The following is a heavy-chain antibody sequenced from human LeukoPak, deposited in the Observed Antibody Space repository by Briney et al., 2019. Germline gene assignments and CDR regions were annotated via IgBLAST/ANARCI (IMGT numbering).Heavy chain of an antibody. V-gene: IGHV4-59*01. D-gene: IGHD1-26*01. J-gene: IGHJ4*02. CDR2: IYYIGST. CDR1: GGSISSDY. CDR3: ARVVGATGSSDY. Sequence: PETLSPTCTVSGGSISSDYWSWIRQPPGKGLEWIGYIYYIGSTNYNPSLKSRITISVGTSKSHFSLKLSSVTAADTAVYYCARVVGATGSSDYWGEGTLVTVSS.